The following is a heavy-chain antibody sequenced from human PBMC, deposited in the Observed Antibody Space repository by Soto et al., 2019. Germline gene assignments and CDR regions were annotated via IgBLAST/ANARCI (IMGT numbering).Heavy chain of an antibody. Sequence: GGSLRLSCAASGFTFDDYAMHWVRQAPGKGLEWVSGISWNSGSIGYADSVKGRFTISRDNAKNSLYLQMNSLRAEDTALYYCAKDMGQGYSSSSIYYYYYMDVWGKGTTVTVSS. D-gene: IGHD6-6*01. J-gene: IGHJ6*03. CDR2: ISWNSGSI. V-gene: IGHV3-9*01. CDR1: GFTFDDYA. CDR3: AKDMGQGYSSSSIYYYYYMDV.